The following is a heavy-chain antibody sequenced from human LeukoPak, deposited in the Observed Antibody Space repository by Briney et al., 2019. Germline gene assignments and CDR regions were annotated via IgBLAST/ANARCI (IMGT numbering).Heavy chain of an antibody. J-gene: IGHJ6*02. CDR2: INPSGGST. CDR1: GYTFTSYY. Sequence: ASVRVSCKASGYTFTSYYMHWVRQAPGQGLEWMGIINPSGGSTSYAQKFQGRVTMTRDTSTSTVYMELSSLRSEDTAVYYCARRVLGYGMDVWGQGTTVTVSS. CDR3: ARRVLGYGMDV. V-gene: IGHV1-46*01.